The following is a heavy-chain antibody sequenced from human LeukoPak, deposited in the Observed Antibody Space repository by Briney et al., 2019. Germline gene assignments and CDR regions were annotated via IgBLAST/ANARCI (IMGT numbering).Heavy chain of an antibody. CDR2: IYHSGST. CDR3: ARVGQSSTSCFDY. CDR1: GGSISSSNW. V-gene: IGHV4-4*02. Sequence: SGTLSLTCAVSGGSISSSNWWSWVRQPPGKGLEWIGEIYHSGSTNYNPSLKSRVTISVDKSENQFSLKLSSVTAADTAVYYCARVGQSSTSCFDYWGQGTLVTVSS. J-gene: IGHJ4*02. D-gene: IGHD2-2*01.